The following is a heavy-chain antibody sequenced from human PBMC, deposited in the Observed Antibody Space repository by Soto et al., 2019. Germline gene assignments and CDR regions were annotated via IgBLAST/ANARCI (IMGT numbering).Heavy chain of an antibody. D-gene: IGHD6-6*01. CDR1: GFTFSSYA. CDR2: ISGSGGST. J-gene: IGHJ3*02. V-gene: IGHV3-23*01. CDR3: AKYGSSVGFDI. Sequence: EVQLLESGGGLVQPGGSLSLSCAASGFTFSSYAMSWVRQAPGKGLEWVSAISGSGGSTYYADSVKARFTISRDNSKNSLYLQMNSLRAEDTAVYYCAKYGSSVGFDIWGQGTMVTVSS.